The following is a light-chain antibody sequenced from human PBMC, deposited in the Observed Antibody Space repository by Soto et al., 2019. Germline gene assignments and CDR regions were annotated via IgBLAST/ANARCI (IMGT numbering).Light chain of an antibody. V-gene: IGKV3-11*01. CDR1: QSVSSN. J-gene: IGKJ5*01. Sequence: EILLTQSPATLSLSPGERATLSCRASQSVSSNLAWYQQKPGQAPRLLIYDASNRATGIPARFSGSGSGTDFTLTISSLEPEDFAVYYCQQRSNWPPKTFGQGTRLEIK. CDR2: DAS. CDR3: QQRSNWPPKT.